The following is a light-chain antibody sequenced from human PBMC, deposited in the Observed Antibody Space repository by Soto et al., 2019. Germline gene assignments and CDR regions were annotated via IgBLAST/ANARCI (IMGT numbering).Light chain of an antibody. CDR1: SSNIGSNV. CDR2: SSN. J-gene: IGLJ2*01. CDR3: AAWDDSLNGVV. V-gene: IGLV1-44*01. Sequence: QSVLTQPPSASGTPGQRVTISCSGSSSNIGSNVVNWYQQLPGTAPKLLIYSSNQRPSGVPDRISGSKSGTSASLAISGLQSEDVADYYCAAWDDSLNGVVFGGGTKVTVL.